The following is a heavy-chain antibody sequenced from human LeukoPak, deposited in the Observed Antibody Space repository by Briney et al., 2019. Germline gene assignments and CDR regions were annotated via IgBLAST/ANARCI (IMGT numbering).Heavy chain of an antibody. J-gene: IGHJ4*02. CDR3: ARALGELFTDY. Sequence: GGSLRLSCAASGFTFSNFWMHWVRQAPGRGLVWVSRINSDGSSTSYADSVKGRFTISRDNSKNTLYLQMNSLRAEDTAVYYCARALGELFTDYWGQGTLVTVSS. CDR1: GFTFSNFW. CDR2: INSDGSST. D-gene: IGHD3-10*01. V-gene: IGHV3-74*01.